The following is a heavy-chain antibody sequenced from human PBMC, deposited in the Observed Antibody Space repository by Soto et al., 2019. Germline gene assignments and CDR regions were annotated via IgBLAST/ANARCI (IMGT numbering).Heavy chain of an antibody. CDR3: AKEGGLSGSYYISSSYYFDY. D-gene: IGHD1-26*01. Sequence: QVQLVESGGGVVRPGRFLRLSCVASGFTFSSYGMHWVRQAPGKGLEWVAIISYDGSNTYYADSVKGRFTISRDNSKNTLYLQMNSLRAEDTSVYYCAKEGGLSGSYYISSSYYFDYWGQGTLVTVSS. V-gene: IGHV3-30*18. CDR2: ISYDGSNT. CDR1: GFTFSSYG. J-gene: IGHJ4*02.